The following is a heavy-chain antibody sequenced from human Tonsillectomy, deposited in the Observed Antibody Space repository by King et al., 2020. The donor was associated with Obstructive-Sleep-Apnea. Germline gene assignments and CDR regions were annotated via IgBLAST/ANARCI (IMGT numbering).Heavy chain of an antibody. J-gene: IGHJ4*02. V-gene: IGHV1-8*01. CDR2: MNPNSGNT. CDR3: ARGLGYYGSGSYSRVFYFDY. D-gene: IGHD3-10*01. CDR1: GYTFTNYD. Sequence: QLVQSGAEVKKPGASVKVSCKASGYTFTNYDVNWVRQATGQGLEWMGWMNPNSGNTDYSQTFQGRVTMTRNTSISTAFMELSSLRSEDTAVYYCARGLGYYGSGSYSRVFYFDYWGQGTLVTVSS.